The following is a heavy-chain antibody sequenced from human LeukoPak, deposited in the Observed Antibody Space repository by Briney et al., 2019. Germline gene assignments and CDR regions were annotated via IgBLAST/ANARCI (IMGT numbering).Heavy chain of an antibody. CDR1: GYTFTGYY. D-gene: IGHD2-15*01. J-gene: IGHJ4*02. Sequence: ASVKVSCKASGYTFTGYYMHWVRQAPGQGLGWMGRINPNSGGTNYAQKFQGRVTMTRDTSISTAYMELSRRRSDDTAVYYCARVDRGYCSGGSCRLDYWGQGTLVTVSS. CDR3: ARVDRGYCSGGSCRLDY. CDR2: INPNSGGT. V-gene: IGHV1-2*06.